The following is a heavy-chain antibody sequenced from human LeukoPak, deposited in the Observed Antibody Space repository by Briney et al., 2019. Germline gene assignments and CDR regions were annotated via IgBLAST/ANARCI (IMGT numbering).Heavy chain of an antibody. CDR3: ARVHTQDLGYCSGGSCYGFDY. CDR2: IYYSGST. D-gene: IGHD2-15*01. J-gene: IGHJ4*02. CDR1: GGSISSYY. Sequence: SETLSLTCTVSGGSISSYYRSWIRQPPGKGLERIGYIYYSGSTNYNPSLKSRVTISVDTSKNQFSLKLSSVTAADTAVYYCARVHTQDLGYCSGGSCYGFDYWGQGTLVTVSS. V-gene: IGHV4-59*01.